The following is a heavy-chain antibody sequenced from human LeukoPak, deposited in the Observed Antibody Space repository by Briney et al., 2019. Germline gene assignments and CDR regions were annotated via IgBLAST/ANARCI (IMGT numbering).Heavy chain of an antibody. CDR3: ARDSEWSNYYYYGMDV. CDR2: IYHSGNA. D-gene: IGHD3-3*01. J-gene: IGHJ6*02. CDR1: GGSISSSNW. Sequence: KPSETLSLTCAVSGGSISSSNWRSWVRQPPGKGLEWIGEIYHSGNANYNPSLKSRVTISVDESKNQFSLKLNSVTAADTAVYYCARDSEWSNYYYYGMDVRGQGTTVTVSS. V-gene: IGHV4-4*02.